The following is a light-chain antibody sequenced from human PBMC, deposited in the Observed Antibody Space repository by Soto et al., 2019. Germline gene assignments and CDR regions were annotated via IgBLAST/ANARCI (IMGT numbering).Light chain of an antibody. CDR2: DAS. V-gene: IGKV3-11*01. CDR3: ERSSNWPQGLT. J-gene: IGKJ4*01. CDR1: QSVSSY. Sequence: EIVLTQSPATLSLSPGERATLSCRASQSVSSYLAWYQQKPGQSPRLLIYDASNRATGLPARFSGSGSGTDLPLTLSSLWPEDFAVYYCERSSNWPQGLTFGGGPKVDIQ.